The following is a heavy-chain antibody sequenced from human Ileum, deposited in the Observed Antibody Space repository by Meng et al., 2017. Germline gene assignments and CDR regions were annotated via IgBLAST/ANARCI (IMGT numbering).Heavy chain of an antibody. CDR1: GYTLTELS. CDR2: FDPEDGET. D-gene: IGHD3-22*01. J-gene: IGHJ1*01. CDR3: ATYYDSSGYYRPAEYFQH. Sequence: ASVKVSCKVSGYTLTELSMHWVRQAPGKGLEWMGGFDPEDGETIYAQKFQGRVTMTEDTSTDTAYMELSSLRSEDTAVYYCATYYDSSGYYRPAEYFQHWGRGTLVTVSS. V-gene: IGHV1-24*01.